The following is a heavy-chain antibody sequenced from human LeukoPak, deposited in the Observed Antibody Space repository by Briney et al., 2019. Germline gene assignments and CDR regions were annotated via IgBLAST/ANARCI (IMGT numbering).Heavy chain of an antibody. CDR2: ISLRGRT. J-gene: IGHJ4*02. CDR3: SRESGPFCPFGY. Sequence: PSGSLSLTCGVSGGSITSTNWWSWVPQPPGQGLEWIGEISLRGRTNYNPSLNSRVTMSPDESKNQLSLNLTSVTAADTAISYCSRESGPFCPFGYWGQGTLVTVSS. D-gene: IGHD1-26*01. CDR1: GGSITSTNW. V-gene: IGHV4-4*02.